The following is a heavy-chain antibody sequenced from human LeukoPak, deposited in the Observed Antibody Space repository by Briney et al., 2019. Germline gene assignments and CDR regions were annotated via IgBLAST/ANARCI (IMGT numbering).Heavy chain of an antibody. Sequence: GRSLRLSCAASGFTFDDYAMHWVRQAPGKGLEWVSGISWNSGSIGYADSVNGRFTISRDNAKNSLYLQMDSLRAEDTAVYYCARGRGYDFWSGYYCDWGQGTLVTVSS. CDR1: GFTFDDYA. CDR2: ISWNSGSI. J-gene: IGHJ4*02. D-gene: IGHD3-3*01. CDR3: ARGRGYDFWSGYYCD. V-gene: IGHV3-9*01.